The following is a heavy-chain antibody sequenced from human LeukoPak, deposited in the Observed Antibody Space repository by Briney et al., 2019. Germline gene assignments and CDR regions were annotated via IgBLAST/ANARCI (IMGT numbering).Heavy chain of an antibody. J-gene: IGHJ3*02. Sequence: SETLSLTCTVSGGSISSSSYYWGCIRQPPGKWRGWIVIIYYSWSTYYNPYVKSLVTIYVDTSKHHFSLKLSSVTAADTAVYFCARHEGTAYGSDYAFDIWGQGTMVTVSS. CDR2: IYYSWST. CDR1: GGSISSSSYY. CDR3: ARHEGTAYGSDYAFDI. D-gene: IGHD3-10*01. V-gene: IGHV4-39*01.